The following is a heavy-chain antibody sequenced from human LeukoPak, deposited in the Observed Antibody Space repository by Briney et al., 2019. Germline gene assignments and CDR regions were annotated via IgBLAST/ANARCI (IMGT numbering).Heavy chain of an antibody. CDR2: INPNSGGT. CDR3: ARWSGYSSSVDY. CDR1: GYTFTGYY. V-gene: IGHV1-2*06. D-gene: IGHD6-6*01. Sequence: ASVKVSCKASGYTFTGYYMHWVRQAPGQGIEWMGRINPNSGGTNYAQKFQGRVTMTRDTSISTAYMELSRLRSDDTAVYYCARWSGYSSSVDYWGQGTLVTVSS. J-gene: IGHJ4*02.